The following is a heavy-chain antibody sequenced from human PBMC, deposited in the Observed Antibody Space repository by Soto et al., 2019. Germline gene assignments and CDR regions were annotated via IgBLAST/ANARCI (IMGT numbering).Heavy chain of an antibody. J-gene: IGHJ6*02. Sequence: QVRLVESGGGVVQPGGSLRLSCVASGFTFSDFGMHWVRQCPGKGLEWLAVISEDAETDFHEEYVKGRFTVSRDNFKETLYLQMNILTTDDSGVYFCAKAPFRRPYYFYGMDVWGQGTTVIVSS. CDR1: GFTFSDFG. D-gene: IGHD3-10*01. CDR2: ISEDAETD. V-gene: IGHV3-30*18. CDR3: AKAPFRRPYYFYGMDV.